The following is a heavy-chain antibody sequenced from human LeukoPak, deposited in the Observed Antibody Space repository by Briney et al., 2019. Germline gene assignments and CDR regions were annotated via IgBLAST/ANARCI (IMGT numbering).Heavy chain of an antibody. V-gene: IGHV3-30*02. D-gene: IGHD4-17*01. J-gene: IGHJ4*02. CDR3: AKPVTTLNYFDY. Sequence: GGSLRLSCAASGFTFSSYGMHCVRQAPGKGLEWVAFIRYDRSNKYYADSVKGRFTISRDNSKNTLYLQMNSLRAEDTAVYYCAKPVTTLNYFDYWGQGTLVTVSS. CDR1: GFTFSSYG. CDR2: IRYDRSNK.